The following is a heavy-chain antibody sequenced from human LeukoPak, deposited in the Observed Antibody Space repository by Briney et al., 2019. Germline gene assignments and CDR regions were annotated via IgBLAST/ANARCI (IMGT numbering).Heavy chain of an antibody. CDR2: IYYSGST. Sequence: PSETLSLTCTVPGGSISSFYWNWIRQPPGKGLEWIGYIYYSGSTYYNPSLKSRVTISVDTSKNQFSLKLSSVTAADTAVYYCARDRGGRTFDYWGQGTLVTVSS. D-gene: IGHD3-16*01. CDR3: ARDRGGRTFDY. J-gene: IGHJ4*02. CDR1: GGSISSFY. V-gene: IGHV4-59*01.